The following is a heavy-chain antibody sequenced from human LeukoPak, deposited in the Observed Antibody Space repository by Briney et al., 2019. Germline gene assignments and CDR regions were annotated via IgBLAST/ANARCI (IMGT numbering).Heavy chain of an antibody. CDR3: ARLSRGYSGPFDY. V-gene: IGHV5-51*01. Sequence: GESLEISCKGSGYRFTSYWIGWVRQMPGKGLEWMGIIYPGDSDTRYSPSFQGQVTISADKSISAAYLQWSSLKASDTAMYYCARLSRGYSGPFDYWGQGTLVTVSS. J-gene: IGHJ4*02. D-gene: IGHD5-12*01. CDR1: GYRFTSYW. CDR2: IYPGDSDT.